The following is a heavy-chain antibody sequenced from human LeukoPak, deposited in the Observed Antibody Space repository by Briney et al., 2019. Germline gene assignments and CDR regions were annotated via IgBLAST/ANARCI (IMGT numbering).Heavy chain of an antibody. J-gene: IGHJ5*02. Sequence: GGSLRLSCAASGFTFNTYNMNWVRQAPGKGLEWVSSISSSSSYIYYADSVKGRFTISRDNAKNSLYLQMNTLRAEDTAVYYCARADGWLVRGWFDPWGQGTLVTVSS. CDR3: ARADGWLVRGWFDP. V-gene: IGHV3-21*01. CDR1: GFTFNTYN. CDR2: ISSSSSYI. D-gene: IGHD6-19*01.